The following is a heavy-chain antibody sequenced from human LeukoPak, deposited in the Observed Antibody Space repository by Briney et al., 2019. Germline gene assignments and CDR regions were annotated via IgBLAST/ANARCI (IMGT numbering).Heavy chain of an antibody. CDR2: ISYDGSNK. Sequence: PGGSLRLSCAASGFTLSSYAMHWVRQAPGKGLEWVAVISYDGSNKYYADSVKGRFTISRDNSKNTLYLQMNSLRDEDTAVYYCARTASGDLTDAFDIWGQGTLVTVSS. CDR1: GFTLSSYA. D-gene: IGHD7-27*01. J-gene: IGHJ3*02. V-gene: IGHV3-30-3*01. CDR3: ARTASGDLTDAFDI.